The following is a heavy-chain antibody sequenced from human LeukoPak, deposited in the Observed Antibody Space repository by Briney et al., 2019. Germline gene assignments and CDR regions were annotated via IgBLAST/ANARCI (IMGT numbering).Heavy chain of an antibody. CDR3: ARGGVPAARGTGYFDY. D-gene: IGHD2-2*01. CDR2: IIPIFGTA. CDR1: GGTFSSYA. J-gene: IGHJ4*02. Sequence: ASVNVSCKASGGTFSSYAISWVRPAPGQGLEWMGGIIPIFGTANYAQKFQGRVTITADESTSTAYMELSSLRSEDTAVYYCARGGVPAARGTGYFDYWGQGTLVTVSS. V-gene: IGHV1-69*13.